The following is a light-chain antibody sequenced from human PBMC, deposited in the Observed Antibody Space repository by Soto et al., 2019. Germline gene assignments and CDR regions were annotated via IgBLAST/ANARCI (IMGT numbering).Light chain of an antibody. Sequence: DIQMTQSPSTLSASVGDRVTITCRASQSISPWLAWYQQKPGKAPKLLIQKASSLESGVPSRFSGSGSGTELTLTISRMQPDDFATYYCQHYNSGTIFGQGTKLEIK. CDR3: QHYNSGTI. CDR2: KAS. V-gene: IGKV1-5*03. J-gene: IGKJ2*01. CDR1: QSISPW.